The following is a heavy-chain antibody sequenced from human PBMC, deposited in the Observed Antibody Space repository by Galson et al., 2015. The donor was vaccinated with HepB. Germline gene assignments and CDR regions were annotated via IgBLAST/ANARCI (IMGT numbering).Heavy chain of an antibody. CDR1: RSTFSSYA. CDR3: ARWVHCSSTSCYGSFYYSMDV. V-gene: IGHV3-30*04. Sequence: SLRLSCAASRSTFSSYAMHWVRQAPGKGLEWVAVISYDGSNKYYADSVKGRFTISRDNSKNTLYLQMNSLRAEDTAVYYCARWVHCSSTSCYGSFYYSMDVWGQGTTVTVSS. D-gene: IGHD2-2*01. CDR2: ISYDGSNK. J-gene: IGHJ6*02.